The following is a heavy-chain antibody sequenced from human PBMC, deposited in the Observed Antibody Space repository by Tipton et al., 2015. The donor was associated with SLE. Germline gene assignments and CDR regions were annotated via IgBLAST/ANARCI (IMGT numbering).Heavy chain of an antibody. V-gene: IGHV1-18*01. J-gene: IGHJ4*02. D-gene: IGHD6-19*01. CDR1: GYTFTNYG. CDR3: ARNPGLTVAGDY. Sequence: QSGPEVKKPGASVKVSCKASGYTFTNYGISWVRQAPGQGLEWMGWISVYSGNTNYAQNLQGRVTMTSDTSTSTAYLELRSLRSDDAAVYFGARNPGLTVAGDYWGQGTLVTVSS. CDR2: ISVYSGNT.